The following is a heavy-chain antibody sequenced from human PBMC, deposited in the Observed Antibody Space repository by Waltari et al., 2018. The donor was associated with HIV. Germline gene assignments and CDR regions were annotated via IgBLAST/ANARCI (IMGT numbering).Heavy chain of an antibody. V-gene: IGHV3-23*01. CDR2: ISDIGGST. Sequence: EVQLLESGGGLVQPGGSLRLSCAASGFTFSRYAMPWVRQAPGKGLEWVSAISDIGGSTYYADSVKGRFTISRDNSKNTLYLQMKSLRTEDTAVFYCAKGDSQDYYYYGMDVWGQGTTVTVSS. J-gene: IGHJ6*02. CDR3: AKGDSQDYYYYGMDV. CDR1: GFTFSRYA. D-gene: IGHD4-4*01.